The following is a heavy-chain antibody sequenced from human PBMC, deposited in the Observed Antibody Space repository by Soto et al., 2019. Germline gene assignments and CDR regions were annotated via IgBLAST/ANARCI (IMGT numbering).Heavy chain of an antibody. CDR1: GGSISSYY. CDR2: IYYSGST. Sequence: QVQLQESGPGLVKPSETLSLTCTVSGGSISSYYWNWIRQPPGKGLEWIGYIYYSGSTNYNPSLKSRVTISVDTSKNQFSLKLSSVTAADTAVYYCARSRTTVTPSGFQHWGQGTLVTVSS. D-gene: IGHD4-17*01. CDR3: ARSRTTVTPSGFQH. J-gene: IGHJ1*01. V-gene: IGHV4-59*01.